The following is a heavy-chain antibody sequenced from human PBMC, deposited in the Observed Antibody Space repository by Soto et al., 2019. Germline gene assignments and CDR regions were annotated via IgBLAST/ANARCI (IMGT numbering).Heavy chain of an antibody. J-gene: IGHJ4*02. CDR2: ITGGGGDT. CDR3: AKGSAGSRPYFFDY. CDR1: GFTFSDYV. D-gene: IGHD2-15*01. Sequence: EVLLLESGGDLGQPGGSLRLSCAASGFTFSDYVMRWVRQTPGKGLEWVSAITGGGGDTYSADSVKGRFTISRDNSKNTLYLQMNNLRAEDTAVYFCAKGSAGSRPYFFDYWGQGTLVTVSS. V-gene: IGHV3-23*01.